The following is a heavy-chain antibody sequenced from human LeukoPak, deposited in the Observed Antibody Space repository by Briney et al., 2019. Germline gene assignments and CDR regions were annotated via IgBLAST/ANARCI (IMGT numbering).Heavy chain of an antibody. CDR2: MSYDGNNK. CDR3: ARDIESVRSSPGYYFDY. D-gene: IGHD6-6*01. V-gene: IGHV3-30-3*01. Sequence: GSLRLSCVVSGFTFSSYAMHRVRQAPGKGLEWVAVMSYDGNNKYYADSVRGRFTISRDNSKNTLYLQMNSLRAEDSAVYYCARDIESVRSSPGYYFDYWGQGTLVTVSS. J-gene: IGHJ4*02. CDR1: GFTFSSYA.